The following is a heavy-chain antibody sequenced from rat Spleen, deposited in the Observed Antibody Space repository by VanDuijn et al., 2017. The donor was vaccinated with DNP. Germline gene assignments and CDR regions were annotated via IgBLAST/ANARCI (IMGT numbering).Heavy chain of an antibody. Sequence: EVQLVGSDGGLVQPGRSLKLSCAASGFTFTNYGMAWVRQAPTKGLEWVATISYDGSSTYYRDSVKGRFTISREDAKSILYLQMDSLRSEDTATYYCAGRPPPTRGPFAYWGQGTLVTVSS. CDR3: AGRPPPTRGPFAY. J-gene: IGHJ3*01. CDR2: ISYDGSST. D-gene: IGHD1-4*01. CDR1: GFTFTNYG. V-gene: IGHV5-29*01.